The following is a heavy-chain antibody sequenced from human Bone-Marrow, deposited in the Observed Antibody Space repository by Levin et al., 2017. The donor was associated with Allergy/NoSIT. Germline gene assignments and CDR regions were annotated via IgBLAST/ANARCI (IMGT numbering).Heavy chain of an antibody. V-gene: IGHV3-33*01. D-gene: IGHD6-19*01. CDR1: GFTFSRYG. J-gene: IGHJ4*02. CDR2: IWFDGSKK. Sequence: GESLKISCAASGFTFSRYGMHWVRQAPGKGLECVAFIWFDGSKKYYADSVKGRFTISRDNSKNTLYLQMSSLRAEDTAVYYCARGQWLAEIDYWGQGTLVAVSS. CDR3: ARGQWLAEIDY.